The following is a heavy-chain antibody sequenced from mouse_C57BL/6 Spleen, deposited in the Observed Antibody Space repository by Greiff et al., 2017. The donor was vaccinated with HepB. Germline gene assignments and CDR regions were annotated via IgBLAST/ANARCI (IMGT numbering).Heavy chain of an antibody. V-gene: IGHV2-6*01. CDR2: IWGVGST. Sequence: VQRVESGPGLVAPSQSLSITCTVSGFSLTSYGVDWVRQSPGKGLEWLGVIWGVGSTNYNSALKSRLSISKDNSKSQVFLKMNSLQTDDTAMYYCAKSSTAQAPFAYWGQGTLVTVSA. CDR3: AKSSTAQAPFAY. J-gene: IGHJ3*01. CDR1: GFSLTSYG. D-gene: IGHD3-2*02.